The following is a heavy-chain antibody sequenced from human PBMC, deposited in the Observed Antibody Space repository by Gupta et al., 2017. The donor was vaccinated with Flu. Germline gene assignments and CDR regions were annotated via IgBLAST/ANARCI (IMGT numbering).Heavy chain of an antibody. J-gene: IGHJ4*02. D-gene: IGHD5-12*01. Sequence: QVQLVQSGAEVKKPGSSVKVSCKASGGTFSSYTISWVRQAPGQGLEWMGRIIPILGIANYAQKFQGRVTITADKSTSTAYMELSSLRSEDTAVYYCARDGGGDIMATIRWMYFDYWGQGTLVTVSS. V-gene: IGHV1-69*08. CDR1: GGTFSSYT. CDR2: IIPILGIA. CDR3: ARDGGGDIMATIRWMYFDY.